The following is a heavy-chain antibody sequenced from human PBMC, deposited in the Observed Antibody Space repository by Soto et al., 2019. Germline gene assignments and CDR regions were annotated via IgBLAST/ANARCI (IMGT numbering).Heavy chain of an antibody. J-gene: IGHJ3*02. CDR3: ARDLGYYDSSGRRSAFDI. CDR1: GFTFRRYA. CDR2: LSRSGDTT. Sequence: GSLRLSCAASGFTFRRYAMSWVRQAPGKGLEWVSGLSRSGDTTSHADSVMGRFTISRDNSKNTLYLQMNSLRAEDTAVYYCARDLGYYDSSGRRSAFDIWGQGTMVTVS. V-gene: IGHV3-23*01. D-gene: IGHD3-22*01.